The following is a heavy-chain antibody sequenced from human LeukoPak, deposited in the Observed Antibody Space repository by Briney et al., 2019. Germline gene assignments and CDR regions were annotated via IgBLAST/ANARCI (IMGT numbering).Heavy chain of an antibody. CDR3: ARDLGVGGYCGSTSCSWFDP. CDR2: ISAYNGNT. CDR1: GYTFTSYG. Sequence: ASVKVSCKASGYTFTSYGISWVRQAPGQGLEWMGWISAYNGNTNYAQKLQGRVTMTTDTSTSTAYMELRSLRSDDTAVYYCARDLGVGGYCGSTSCSWFDPWGQGTLVTVSS. D-gene: IGHD2-2*01. J-gene: IGHJ5*02. V-gene: IGHV1-18*04.